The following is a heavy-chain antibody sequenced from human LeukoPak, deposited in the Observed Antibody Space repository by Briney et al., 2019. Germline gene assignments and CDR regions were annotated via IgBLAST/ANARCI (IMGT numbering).Heavy chain of an antibody. CDR3: ARLSYYYDSSGYYLEGFDY. J-gene: IGHJ4*02. Sequence: PGGSLRLSCAASGFTFSSYSMNWVRQAPGKGLEWVSSISSSNSYIYYADSVKGRFTISRDNAKNSLYLQMNSLRAEDTAVYYCARLSYYYDSSGYYLEGFDYWGQGTLVTVSS. CDR2: ISSSNSYI. D-gene: IGHD3-22*01. V-gene: IGHV3-21*01. CDR1: GFTFSSYS.